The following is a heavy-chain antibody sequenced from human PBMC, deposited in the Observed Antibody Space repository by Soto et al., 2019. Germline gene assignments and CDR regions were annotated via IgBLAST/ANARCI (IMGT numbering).Heavy chain of an antibody. CDR1: GFTFSSYG. CDR2: IWYDGSNK. V-gene: IGHV3-33*06. Sequence: PGGSLRLSCAASGFTFSSYGMHWVRQAPGKGLEWVAVIWYDGSNKYYADSVKGRFTISRDNSKNTLYLQMNSLRAEDTAVYYCAKDPPWTVGPLAMDVWGQGTTVTVSS. CDR3: AKDPPWTVGPLAMDV. J-gene: IGHJ6*02. D-gene: IGHD2-2*01.